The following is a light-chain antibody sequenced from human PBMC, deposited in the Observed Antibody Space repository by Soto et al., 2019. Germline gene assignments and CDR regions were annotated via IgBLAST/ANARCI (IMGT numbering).Light chain of an antibody. J-gene: IGLJ1*01. CDR1: TGAVTSSYY. Sequence: VVTQEPSLTVSPGGTVTLTCASSTGAVTSSYYPNWFQQKPGQAPRPLIYATINKYSWTPARFSGSLLGGKAALTLSGVQPEDEAIYYCLLDFGGASLYVFGNGTKVTVL. CDR3: LLDFGGASLYV. CDR2: ATI. V-gene: IGLV7-43*01.